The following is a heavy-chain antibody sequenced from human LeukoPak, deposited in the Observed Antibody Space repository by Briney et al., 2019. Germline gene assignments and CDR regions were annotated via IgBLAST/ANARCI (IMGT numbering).Heavy chain of an antibody. J-gene: IGHJ4*02. V-gene: IGHV3-48*03. Sequence: PGGSLRLSCVASGFTFSSYEMNWVRQAPGKGLEWVSYISSSGSTIYYADSVKGRFTISRDNAKNSLYLQMNSLRAEDTAVYYCARTEQSWIQLWLPTPYFDYWGQGTLVTVSS. CDR3: ARTEQSWIQLWLPTPYFDY. CDR1: GFTFSSYE. CDR2: ISSSGSTI. D-gene: IGHD5-18*01.